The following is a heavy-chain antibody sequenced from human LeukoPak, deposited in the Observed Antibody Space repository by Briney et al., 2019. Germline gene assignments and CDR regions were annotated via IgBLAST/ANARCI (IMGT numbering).Heavy chain of an antibody. D-gene: IGHD1-7*01. CDR1: GFTFSSHW. CDR3: ARATLDWNYGGAFDI. V-gene: IGHV3-74*01. CDR2: INIDGSSI. J-gene: IGHJ3*02. Sequence: GGSLRLSCAASGFTFSSHWMHWVRQAPGKGLVWVSRINIDGSSINYADSVKGRFTISRDNAKNTLYLQMNSLRAEDTAVYYCARATLDWNYGGAFDIWGQGTLVTVSS.